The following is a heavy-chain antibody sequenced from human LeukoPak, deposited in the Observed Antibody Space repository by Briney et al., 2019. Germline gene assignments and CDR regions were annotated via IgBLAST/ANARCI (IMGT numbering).Heavy chain of an antibody. CDR1: GGSFSGYY. CDR2: INHSGST. J-gene: IGHJ4*02. D-gene: IGHD3-22*01. Sequence: SETLSLTCAVYGGSFSGYYWSWIRQPPGKGLEWIGEINHSGSTNYNPSLKSRVTISVDTSKHQFSLELSSVTAADTAVYYSTPATDYYDSSGYFTRYFDYWGQGTLVTVSS. V-gene: IGHV4-34*01. CDR3: TPATDYYDSSGYFTRYFDY.